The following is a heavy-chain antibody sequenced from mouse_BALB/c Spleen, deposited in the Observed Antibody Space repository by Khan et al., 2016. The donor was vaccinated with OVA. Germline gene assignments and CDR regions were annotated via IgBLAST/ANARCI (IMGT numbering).Heavy chain of an antibody. CDR2: ISYSGRT. V-gene: IGHV3-2*02. J-gene: IGHJ2*01. D-gene: IGHD1-1*01. CDR3: ARSVTITTVVATDFDY. CDR1: GYSITSDYA. Sequence: EVQLQESGPGLVKPSQSLSLTCTVTGYSITSDYAWNWIRQFPGNKLEWVGYISYSGRTSYNPSLKSRIFIIRDTSKNQFFLQLSSVTTEYTATYYWARSVTITTVVATDFDYWGQGTTLTVSS.